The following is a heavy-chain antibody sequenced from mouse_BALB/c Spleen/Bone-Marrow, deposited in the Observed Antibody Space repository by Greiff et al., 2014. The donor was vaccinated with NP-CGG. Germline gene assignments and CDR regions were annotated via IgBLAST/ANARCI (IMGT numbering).Heavy chain of an antibody. J-gene: IGHJ4*01. CDR3: ARDYGYADAMNY. Sequence: QVQLQQSGPELVKPGASVKISCKASGYTFNDYYINWVKQKPGQGLEWIGWIYPGSGTTKYNENFKGKATLTVDTSSSTAYIQLSSLTSEDTAVYFCARDYGYADAMNYWGQGTSVTVSS. CDR1: GYTFNDYY. V-gene: IGHV1-84*02. D-gene: IGHD1-2*01. CDR2: IYPGSGTT.